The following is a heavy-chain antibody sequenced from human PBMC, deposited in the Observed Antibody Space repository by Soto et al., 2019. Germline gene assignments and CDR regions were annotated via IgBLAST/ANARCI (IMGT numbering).Heavy chain of an antibody. CDR2: IYYSGST. J-gene: IGHJ5*02. V-gene: IGHV4-31*03. CDR1: GGSISSGGYY. D-gene: IGHD3-22*01. CDR3: ATYDSSDYYAGSPIGCFDP. Sequence: QVQLQESGPGLVKPSQTLSLTCTVSGGSISSGGYYWSWIRQHPGKGLEWIGCIYYSGSTYYNPSLKSRVTISVDTSKNQFSLKLSSVTAADTAVYYCATYDSSDYYAGSPIGCFDPWGQGTLVTVSS.